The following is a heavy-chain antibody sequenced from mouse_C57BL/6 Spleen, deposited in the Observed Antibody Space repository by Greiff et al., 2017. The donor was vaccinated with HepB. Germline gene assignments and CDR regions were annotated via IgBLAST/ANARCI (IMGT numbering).Heavy chain of an antibody. D-gene: IGHD2-1*01. Sequence: QVQLQQSGAELVMPGASVKLSCKASGYTFTSYWMHWVKQRPGQGLEWIGEIDPSDSYTNYNQKFKGKSTLTVDKSSSTAYMQLSSLTSEDSAVYYCARGNPYFDYWGQGTTLTVSS. J-gene: IGHJ2*01. CDR3: ARGNPYFDY. V-gene: IGHV1-69*01. CDR1: GYTFTSYW. CDR2: IDPSDSYT.